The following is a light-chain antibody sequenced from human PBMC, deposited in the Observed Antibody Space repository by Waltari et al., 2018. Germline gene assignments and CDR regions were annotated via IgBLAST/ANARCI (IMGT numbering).Light chain of an antibody. J-gene: IGLJ1*01. Sequence: QSALTQPASVSGSPGQSITISCTGTRSDVGGYNLVSWYQQHPNKAPKLIIYEGVTRPLGVSNRFSGSKSGNTASLTISGLQAEDEADYYCCSYAGGSTFVFGTGTEVTVL. V-gene: IGLV2-23*03. CDR3: CSYAGGSTFV. CDR2: EGV. CDR1: RSDVGGYNL.